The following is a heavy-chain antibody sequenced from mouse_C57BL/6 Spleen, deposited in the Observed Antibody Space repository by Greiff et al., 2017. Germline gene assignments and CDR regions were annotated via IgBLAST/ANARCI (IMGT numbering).Heavy chain of an antibody. Sequence: VQLQQSGPELVKPGASVKISCKASGYTFTDYYMNWVKQSHGKSLEWIGDINPNNGGTSYNQKFKGKATLTVDKSSSTAYMELRRRTSEDSAVYYCARGHYFDYWGQGTTLTVSS. V-gene: IGHV1-26*01. J-gene: IGHJ2*01. CDR3: ARGHYFDY. CDR2: INPNNGGT. CDR1: GYTFTDYY.